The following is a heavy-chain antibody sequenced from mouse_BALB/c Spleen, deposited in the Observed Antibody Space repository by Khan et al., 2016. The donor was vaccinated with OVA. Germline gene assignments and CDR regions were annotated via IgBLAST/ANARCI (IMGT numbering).Heavy chain of an antibody. J-gene: IGHJ2*01. D-gene: IGHD1-1*01. CDR1: GYSITSDYA. Sequence: EVELVESGPGLVNPSQSLSLTCTVTGYSITSDYAWYWIRQFPGNKLEWMGYISYSGRTRYNPSLKSRISITRDTSKNQVFLQLNSVTTEDTASYFDARSVTITTVVASDFDYWGQGTTLTVSS. V-gene: IGHV3-2*02. CDR3: ARSVTITTVVASDFDY. CDR2: ISYSGRT.